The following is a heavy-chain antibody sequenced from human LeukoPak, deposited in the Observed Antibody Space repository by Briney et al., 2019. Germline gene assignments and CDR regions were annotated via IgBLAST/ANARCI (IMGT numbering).Heavy chain of an antibody. D-gene: IGHD3-22*01. J-gene: IGHJ4*02. Sequence: PSETLSLTCTVSGGSISSSSYYWGWIRQPPGKGLEWIGNIYHSGSTYYNPSLKSRVTISLHTSKNQFSLKLSSVTAADTAVYYCARDPGRGYFSMYYFDYWGQGTLVTVSS. V-gene: IGHV4-39*07. CDR2: IYHSGST. CDR1: GGSISSSSYY. CDR3: ARDPGRGYFSMYYFDY.